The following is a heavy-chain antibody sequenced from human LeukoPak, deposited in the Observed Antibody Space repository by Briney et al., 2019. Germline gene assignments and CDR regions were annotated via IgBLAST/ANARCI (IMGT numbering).Heavy chain of an antibody. CDR2: ISSSSSSYI. CDR1: GFTFSSYS. Sequence: GGSLRLSCAASGFTFSSYSMNWVRQAPGKGLEWVSSISSSSSSYIYYADSVKGRFTISGDNAKNSLYLQMNSLRAEDTAVYYCARDLAPYCSGGSCSAFDYWGQGTLVTVSS. CDR3: ARDLAPYCSGGSCSAFDY. J-gene: IGHJ4*02. V-gene: IGHV3-21*01. D-gene: IGHD2-15*01.